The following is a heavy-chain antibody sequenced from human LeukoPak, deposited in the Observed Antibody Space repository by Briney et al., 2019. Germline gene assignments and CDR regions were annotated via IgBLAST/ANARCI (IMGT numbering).Heavy chain of an antibody. CDR3: ARGASDYDILTGYIPAPFDY. CDR2: IFYSGNT. V-gene: IGHV4-59*13. Sequence: PSETLSLTCTVSGGSISSYYWSWIRQPPGKGPECIGYIFYSGNTNYNPSLKSRVTISVDTSKNQFSLKLSSVTAADTAVYYCARGASDYDILTGYIPAPFDYWGQGTLVTVSS. CDR1: GGSISSYY. J-gene: IGHJ4*02. D-gene: IGHD3-9*01.